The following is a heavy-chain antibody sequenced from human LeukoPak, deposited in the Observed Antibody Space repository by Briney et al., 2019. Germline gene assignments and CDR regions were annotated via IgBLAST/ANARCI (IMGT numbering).Heavy chain of an antibody. CDR2: ISAYNGNT. Sequence: GASVKVSCKASGYTFTTYGISWVRQAPGQGLEWMGWISAYNGNTNYAQKLQGRVTMTTDTSTSTAYMEPRSLRSDDTAVYYCARGGRITMIVVVIGSDYWGQGTLVTVSS. CDR3: ARGGRITMIVVVIGSDY. V-gene: IGHV1-18*01. J-gene: IGHJ4*02. D-gene: IGHD3-22*01. CDR1: GYTFTTYG.